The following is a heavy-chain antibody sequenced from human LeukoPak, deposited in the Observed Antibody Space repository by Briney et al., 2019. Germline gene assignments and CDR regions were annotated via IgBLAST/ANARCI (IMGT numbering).Heavy chain of an antibody. J-gene: IGHJ3*02. V-gene: IGHV1-69*13. CDR1: GGTFSSYA. CDR2: IIPIFGTA. Sequence: GASVKLSCKASGGTFSSYAISWVRQAPGQGLECMGGIIPIFGTANYAQKFQGRVTITADESTSTAYMELSSLRSEDTAVYYCARDIVVVTASGPRGDAFDIWGQGTMVTVSS. CDR3: ARDIVVVTASGPRGDAFDI. D-gene: IGHD2-21*02.